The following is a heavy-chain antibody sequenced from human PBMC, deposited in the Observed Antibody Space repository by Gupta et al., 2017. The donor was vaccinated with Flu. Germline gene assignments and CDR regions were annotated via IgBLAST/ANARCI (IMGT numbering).Heavy chain of an antibody. CDR2: IYSGGST. V-gene: IGHV3-53*01. J-gene: IGHJ4*02. Sequence: VRQAPGKGLEWVSVIYSGGSTYYADSVKGRFTISRDNSKNTLYLQMNSLRAEDTAVYYCARAYSSSSRYFDYWGQGTLVTVSS. CDR3: ARAYSSSSRYFDY. D-gene: IGHD6-6*01.